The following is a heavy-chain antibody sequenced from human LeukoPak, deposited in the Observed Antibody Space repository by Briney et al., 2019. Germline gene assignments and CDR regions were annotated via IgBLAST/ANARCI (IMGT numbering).Heavy chain of an antibody. V-gene: IGHV4-39*07. D-gene: IGHD2-21*02. Sequence: SETLSLTCIVSGDSISSCCYHWGWIRQPPGKGLEWIGSVYYSGSTTYNPSFKSRITISLDTSKNKFSLKLSSVTAADTAVYYCARDPKAMTATYNWFDPWGQGTLVTVSS. CDR3: ARDPKAMTATYNWFDP. J-gene: IGHJ5*02. CDR2: VYYSGST. CDR1: GDSISSCCYH.